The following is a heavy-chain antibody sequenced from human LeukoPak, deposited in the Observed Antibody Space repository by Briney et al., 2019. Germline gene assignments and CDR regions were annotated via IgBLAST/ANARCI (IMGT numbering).Heavy chain of an antibody. CDR2: IYYSGST. Sequence: PSETLSLTCTVSGGSISSYYWSWIRQPPGKGLEWIGYIYYSGSTNYNPSLKSRVIISVDTSKNQFSLKLSSVTAADTAVYYCARHGADSSSWYPLDYWGQGTLVTVSS. J-gene: IGHJ4*02. CDR3: ARHGADSSSWYPLDY. V-gene: IGHV4-59*08. CDR1: GGSISSYY. D-gene: IGHD6-13*01.